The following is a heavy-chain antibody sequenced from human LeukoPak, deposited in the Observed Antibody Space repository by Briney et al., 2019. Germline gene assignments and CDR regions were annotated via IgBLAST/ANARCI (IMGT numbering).Heavy chain of an antibody. CDR3: VRDFLGESGAGGY. CDR2: ISPSGNSK. CDR1: TFTFSSYT. Sequence: GGSLRLSCATSTFTFSSYTMNWVRQAPGKGLEWVSSISPSGNSKYYADSVKGRFTISRDNAENSLYMQMNSLRAEDTGVYYCVRDFLGESGAGGYWGQGTLVTVSS. J-gene: IGHJ4*02. D-gene: IGHD3-10*01. V-gene: IGHV3-21*01.